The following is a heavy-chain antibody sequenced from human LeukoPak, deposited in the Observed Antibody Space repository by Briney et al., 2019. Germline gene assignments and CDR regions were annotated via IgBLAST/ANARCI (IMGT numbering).Heavy chain of an antibody. CDR1: GFTFSSYG. J-gene: IGHJ3*02. CDR3: ARGPVAVAGTLSI. Sequence: PGGSLRLSCAASGFTFSSYGIHWVRQAPGKGLEWVAVISYDGSNKYYADSVKGRFTISRDNSKNTLYLQMNSLRAEDTAVYYCARGPVAVAGTLSIWGQGTMVTVSS. CDR2: ISYDGSNK. V-gene: IGHV3-30*19. D-gene: IGHD6-19*01.